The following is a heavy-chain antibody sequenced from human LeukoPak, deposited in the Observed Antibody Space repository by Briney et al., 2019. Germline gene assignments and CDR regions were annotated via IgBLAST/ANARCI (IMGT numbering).Heavy chain of an antibody. CDR1: GGSFSGYY. CDR3: ARDWPGISLHFDL. V-gene: IGHV4-34*01. J-gene: IGHJ2*01. CDR2: IYPSGST. Sequence: SETLSLTCAVYGGSFSGYYWSWIRQPPGKGLEWIGEIYPSGSTNYNPSLKSRVTMSVDESKNEFSLKLTSVTAADTAVYYCARDWPGISLHFDLWGRGTLITVSS. D-gene: IGHD2-15*01.